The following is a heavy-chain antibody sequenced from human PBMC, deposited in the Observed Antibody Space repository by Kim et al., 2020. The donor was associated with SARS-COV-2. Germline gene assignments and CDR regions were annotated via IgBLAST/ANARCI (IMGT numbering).Heavy chain of an antibody. V-gene: IGHV3-21*04. D-gene: IGHD1-26*01. CDR1: GFTFSSYS. Sequence: GGSLRLSCAGSGFTFSSYSMNWVRQAPGKGPEWVSSVSSNGGYIYNADSVKGRFTISRDNAKNTLYLQMNSLRAEDTAVYYCAKAPGDSGTCLDYWGQGTLVTVSS. CDR3: AKAPGDSGTCLDY. J-gene: IGHJ4*02. CDR2: VSSNGGYI.